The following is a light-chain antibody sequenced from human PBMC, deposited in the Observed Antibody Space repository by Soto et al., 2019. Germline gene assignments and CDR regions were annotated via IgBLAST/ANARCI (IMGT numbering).Light chain of an antibody. CDR2: GAS. CDR3: QQYDDWPET. Sequence: EIVMTQSPATLSVSPGERATLSGRARQNVRSNFAWYQQTPGHAPRLLIYGASTRATGIPARFSGRGSGTEFILTISSLQSEDFAVYYCQQYDDWPETFGQGTKVDIK. V-gene: IGKV3-15*01. J-gene: IGKJ1*01. CDR1: QNVRSN.